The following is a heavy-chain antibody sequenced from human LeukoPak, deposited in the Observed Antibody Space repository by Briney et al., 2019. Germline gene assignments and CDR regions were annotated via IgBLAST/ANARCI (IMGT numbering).Heavy chain of an antibody. CDR3: AKVRSRLDWYFDL. D-gene: IGHD3-22*01. CDR1: GFTFSTYP. Sequence: GGSLRLSCAASGFTFSTYPMSWVRQAPGKGLEWVSGISGSGGSTYYADSVKGRFTISRDNSKNTLYLQMNSLRAEDTAVYYCAKVRSRLDWYFDLWGRGTLVTVSS. V-gene: IGHV3-23*01. CDR2: ISGSGGST. J-gene: IGHJ2*01.